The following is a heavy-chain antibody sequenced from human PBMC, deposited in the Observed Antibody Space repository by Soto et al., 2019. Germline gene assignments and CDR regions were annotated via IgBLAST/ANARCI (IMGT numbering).Heavy chain of an antibody. CDR2: INPNSGGT. V-gene: IGHV1-2*04. Sequence: ALVKVSCKASGYTFTGYYMHWVRQAPGQGLEWMGWINPNSGGTNYAQKFQGWVTMTRDTSISTAYMELSRLRSDDTAVYYCARDIRFLEWSTKTYYYYYGMDVWGQGTTVTVSS. CDR3: ARDIRFLEWSTKTYYYYYGMDV. J-gene: IGHJ6*02. D-gene: IGHD3-3*01. CDR1: GYTFTGYY.